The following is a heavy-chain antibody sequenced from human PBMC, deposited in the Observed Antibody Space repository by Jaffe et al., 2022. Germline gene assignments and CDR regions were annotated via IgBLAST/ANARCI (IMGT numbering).Heavy chain of an antibody. CDR1: GDSMNNYY. D-gene: IGHD5-12*01. CDR2: ISDRGST. V-gene: IGHV4-59*01. Sequence: HVQLQESGPGLVKPSETLSLICTVSGDSMNNYYWNWIRQPPGKGLEWIGSISDRGSTTYNPSLNSRVTILLGPSGNQFSLRLTSVTAADAAVYYCARERALSGGYDNTLDYWGQGTLVTVSS. CDR3: ARERALSGGYDNTLDY. J-gene: IGHJ4*02.